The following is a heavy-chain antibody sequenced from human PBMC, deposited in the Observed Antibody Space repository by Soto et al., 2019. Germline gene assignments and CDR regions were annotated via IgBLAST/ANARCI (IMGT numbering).Heavy chain of an antibody. CDR3: VRYCYSGRYDFFAF. V-gene: IGHV3-64*01. CDR2: ISSYGGST. J-gene: IGHJ4*01. CDR1: GFTFSSYA. D-gene: IGHD2-21*01. Sequence: PGGSLRLSCAASGFTFSSYAMHWVRQAPGKGLEYVSAISSYGGSTYYANSVKGRFTISRDNSKNTLYLQMGSLRAEDMAVYYCVRYCYSGRYDFFAFRGRGSLVIGSS.